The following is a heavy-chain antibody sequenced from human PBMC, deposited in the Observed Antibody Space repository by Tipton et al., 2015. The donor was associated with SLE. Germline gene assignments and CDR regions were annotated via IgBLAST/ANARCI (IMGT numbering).Heavy chain of an antibody. D-gene: IGHD1-20*01. Sequence: TLSLTCTVSGGSISSYYWSWIRQPPGKGLEWIGYIYYSGSTYYNPSLKSRVTISVDTSKNQFSLKLSSVTAADTAVYYCAGLDVGITGKWGQGTLVTVSS. CDR2: IYYSGST. CDR3: AGLDVGITGK. V-gene: IGHV4-59*12. J-gene: IGHJ4*02. CDR1: GGSISSYY.